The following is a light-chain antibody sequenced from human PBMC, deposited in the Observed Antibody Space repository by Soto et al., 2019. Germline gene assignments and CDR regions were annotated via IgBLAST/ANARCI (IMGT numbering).Light chain of an antibody. V-gene: IGKV1-39*01. Sequence: IQMTQSPSSLSASVGDRVTMTCRASQGIRKDLAWYQQKPGKAPKLLIYATSSLQSGVPSRFRGSGSGTDFTLTISSLQPEDFATYFCQQSNSLPPTFGQGTKVDIK. CDR2: ATS. J-gene: IGKJ1*01. CDR3: QQSNSLPPT. CDR1: QGIRKD.